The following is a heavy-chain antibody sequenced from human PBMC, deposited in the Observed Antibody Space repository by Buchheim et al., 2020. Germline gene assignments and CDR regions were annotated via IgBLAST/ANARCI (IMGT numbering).Heavy chain of an antibody. CDR2: INPSGGST. Sequence: QVQLVQSGAEVKKPGASVKVSCKASGCTFTSYYMHWVRQAPGQGLEWMGIINPSGGSTSYAQKFQGRVTMTRDTSTSTVYMELSGLGSEDTAVYYCAGALRIAAAGARLGWFDPWGQGTL. V-gene: IGHV1-46*01. CDR1: GCTFTSYY. D-gene: IGHD6-13*01. CDR3: AGALRIAAAGARLGWFDP. J-gene: IGHJ5*02.